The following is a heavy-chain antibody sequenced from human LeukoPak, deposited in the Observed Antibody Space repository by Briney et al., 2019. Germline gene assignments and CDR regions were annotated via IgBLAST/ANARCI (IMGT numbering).Heavy chain of an antibody. CDR2: ISGYNGNT. D-gene: IGHD3-22*01. Sequence: ASVKVSCKASGYTFSNYGISWVRQAPGQGLEWMGWISGYNGNTNYAQKLQGRVTMATDTSTSTAYMELRSLRSDDTAVYYCARITYYYDSSGYSDYWGQGTLVTVSS. CDR1: GYTFSNYG. J-gene: IGHJ4*02. V-gene: IGHV1-18*01. CDR3: ARITYYYDSSGYSDY.